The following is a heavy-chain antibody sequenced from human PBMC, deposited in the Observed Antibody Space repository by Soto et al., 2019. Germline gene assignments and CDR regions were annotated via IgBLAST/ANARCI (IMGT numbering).Heavy chain of an antibody. J-gene: IGHJ4*02. D-gene: IGHD3-3*01. CDR3: AKTQNFNGYYAGLDS. Sequence: GSLRLSCIVSGFSYAGYALAWVRQAPGKGLEWVAAVSGGGASTYYAYSVKGRFSISRDKSGNMVYLQMNSLTAGDTAVYYCAKTQNFNGYYAGLDSWGQGTRVTSPQ. CDR2: VSGGGAST. V-gene: IGHV3-23*01. CDR1: GFSYAGYA.